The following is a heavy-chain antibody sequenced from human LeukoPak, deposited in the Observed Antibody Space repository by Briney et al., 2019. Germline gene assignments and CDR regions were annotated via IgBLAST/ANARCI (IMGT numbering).Heavy chain of an antibody. J-gene: IGHJ4*02. CDR1: GYTFNGYY. CDR3: ERYRGVVSPLRDFDY. CDR2: INPNSGGT. Sequence: ASVPVSYKDSGYTFNGYYMHWLRQAPGQGLEWMGWINPNSGGTNYAQKFQGRVTMTRDTSISTAYMELSRLRSDDTAVYSCERYRGVVSPLRDFDYWGQGTLVTVSS. V-gene: IGHV1-2*02. D-gene: IGHD1-26*01.